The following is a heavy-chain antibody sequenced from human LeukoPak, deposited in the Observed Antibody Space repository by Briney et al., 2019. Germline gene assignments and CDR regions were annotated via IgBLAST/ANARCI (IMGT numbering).Heavy chain of an antibody. Sequence: ASVKVSCKASGYTFTGYYMHWVRQAPGQGLEWMGWINPNSGGTNYAQKFQGRVTMTRDTSISTAYMEPSRLRSDDTAVYYCARGRRADFGVVIMFVYWGQGTLVTVSS. CDR2: INPNSGGT. D-gene: IGHD3-3*01. CDR3: ARGRRADFGVVIMFVY. CDR1: GYTFTGYY. V-gene: IGHV1-2*02. J-gene: IGHJ4*02.